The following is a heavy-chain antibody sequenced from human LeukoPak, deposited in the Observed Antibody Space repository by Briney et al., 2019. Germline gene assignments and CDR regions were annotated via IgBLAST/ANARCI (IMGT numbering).Heavy chain of an antibody. V-gene: IGHV1-2*02. D-gene: IGHD4-23*01. CDR2: INLNSGST. CDR1: GYTFTVNY. Sequence: GASVNLSFKASGYTFTVNYMHWVRHGPAPGLELKGVINLNSGSTKYAQKFQGRGTMTRATSISTAYMELSRLRADHTAVYYCARVGGHDDGGQGFDYWGQGTLGTVSS. CDR3: ARVGGHDDGGQGFDY. J-gene: IGHJ4*02.